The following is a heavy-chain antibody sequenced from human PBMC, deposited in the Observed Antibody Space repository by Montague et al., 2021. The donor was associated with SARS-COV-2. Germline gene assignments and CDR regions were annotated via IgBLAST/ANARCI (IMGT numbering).Heavy chain of an antibody. CDR3: ARDFAHCTGYVAGYFDY. CDR1: GFTFSSYW. D-gene: IGHD2-8*02. V-gene: IGHV3-7*05. J-gene: IGHJ4*02. Sequence: SLRLSCAASGFTFSSYWMSWVRQAPGKGLEWVASIKGDGSEKDYVESVKGRFTISRDNAKNSLHLQMNSLRADDTAVYYCARDFAHCTGYVAGYFDYWGQGTLVTVSS. CDR2: IKGDGSEK.